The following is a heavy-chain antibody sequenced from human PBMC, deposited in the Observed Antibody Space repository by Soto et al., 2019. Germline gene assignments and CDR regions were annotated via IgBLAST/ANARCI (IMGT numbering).Heavy chain of an antibody. CDR3: ARGGIAARPGYYYYGMDV. CDR1: GFTFSSYG. V-gene: IGHV3-33*01. J-gene: IGHJ6*02. D-gene: IGHD6-6*01. Sequence: QVQLVESGGGVVQPGRSLRLSCAASGFTFSSYGMHWVRQAPGKGLEWVAVIWYDGSNKYYADSVKGRFTISRDNSKNTXXLQRNSLRAEDTAVYYCARGGIAARPGYYYYGMDVWGQGTTVTVSS. CDR2: IWYDGSNK.